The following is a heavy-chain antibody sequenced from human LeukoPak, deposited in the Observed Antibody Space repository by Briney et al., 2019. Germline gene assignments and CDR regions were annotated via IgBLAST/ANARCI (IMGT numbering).Heavy chain of an antibody. V-gene: IGHV3-33*01. Sequence: GGSLRLSCAASGFTFSSYGMHWVRQAPGKGLEWVAVIWYDGSNKYYADSVKGRFTISRDNSKNTLYLQMNSLRAEDTAVYYCARDNRPTYYYGSGSLFDYWGQGTLATVSS. J-gene: IGHJ4*02. D-gene: IGHD3-10*01. CDR1: GFTFSSYG. CDR3: ARDNRPTYYYGSGSLFDY. CDR2: IWYDGSNK.